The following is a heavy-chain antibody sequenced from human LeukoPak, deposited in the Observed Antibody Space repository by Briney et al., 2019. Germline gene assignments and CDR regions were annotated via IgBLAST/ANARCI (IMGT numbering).Heavy chain of an antibody. CDR2: IYHSGST. D-gene: IGHD2-2*01. CDR3: AREAQPHWFDP. V-gene: IGHV4-61*01. CDR1: GGSVSSGSYY. Sequence: SETLSLTCTVSGGSVSSGSYYWSWIRQPPGKGLEWIGYIYHSGSTNYNPSLKSRVTISVDTSKNQFSLKLSSVTAADTAVYYCAREAQPHWFDPWGQGTLVTVSS. J-gene: IGHJ5*02.